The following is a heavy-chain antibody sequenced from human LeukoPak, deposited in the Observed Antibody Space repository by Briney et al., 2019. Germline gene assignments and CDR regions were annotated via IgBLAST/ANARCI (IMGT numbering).Heavy chain of an antibody. Sequence: SVKVSCKASGYTFTGYYMHWVRQAPGQGLEWMGGIIPIFGTANYAQKFQGRVTITTDESTSTAYMELSSLRSEDTAVYYCARESAMGYYFDYWGQGTLVTVSS. CDR2: IIPIFGTA. CDR1: GYTFTGYY. D-gene: IGHD5-18*01. CDR3: ARESAMGYYFDY. V-gene: IGHV1-69*05. J-gene: IGHJ4*02.